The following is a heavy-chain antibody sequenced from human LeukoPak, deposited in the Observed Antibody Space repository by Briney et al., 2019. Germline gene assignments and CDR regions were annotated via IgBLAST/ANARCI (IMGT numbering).Heavy chain of an antibody. CDR2: IYYSGST. V-gene: IGHV4-59*01. Sequence: RSETLSLTCTVSGGSISSYYWSWIRQPPGKGLEWIGYIYYSGSTNYNPSLKSRVTISVDTSTNQFSLKLSSVTAADTAVYYCARDSWYHWFDPWGQGTLVTVSS. CDR3: ARDSWYHWFDP. CDR1: GGSISSYY. J-gene: IGHJ5*02. D-gene: IGHD6-13*01.